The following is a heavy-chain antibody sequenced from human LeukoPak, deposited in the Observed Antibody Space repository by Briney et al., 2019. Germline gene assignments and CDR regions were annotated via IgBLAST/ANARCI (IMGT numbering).Heavy chain of an antibody. J-gene: IGHJ5*02. V-gene: IGHV4-34*01. CDR1: GGSFSGYY. Sequence: SETLSLTCAVYGGSFSGYYWSWIRQPPGKGLEWIGEINHSGSTNYNPSLKSRVTISVDTSKNQFSLKLNSVTAADTAVYYCARAQAEYMTTVDWFDPWGQGTLVTVSS. CDR2: INHSGST. CDR3: ARAQAEYMTTVDWFDP. D-gene: IGHD4-23*01.